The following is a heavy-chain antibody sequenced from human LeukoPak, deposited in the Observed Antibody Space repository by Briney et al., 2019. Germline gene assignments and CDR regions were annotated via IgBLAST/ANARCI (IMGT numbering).Heavy chain of an antibody. Sequence: GGSLRLSCAVSGITLSNYGMSWVRQAPGKGLEWVSGISERGASTNYADSVKGRFIISRDTSKNTVYLQMNSLRVEDTAVYFCAKRGIVIRAVIIIGFHKEAYYFDYWGQGILVTVSS. J-gene: IGHJ4*02. CDR3: AKRGIVIRAVIIIGFHKEAYYFDY. V-gene: IGHV3-23*01. CDR1: GITLSNYG. D-gene: IGHD3-10*01. CDR2: ISERGAST.